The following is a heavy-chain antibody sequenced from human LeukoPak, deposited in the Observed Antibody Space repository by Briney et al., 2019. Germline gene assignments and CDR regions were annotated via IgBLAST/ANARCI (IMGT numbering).Heavy chain of an antibody. CDR2: ISAYNGNT. Sequence: ASVKVSCKASGYTFTSYGISWVRQAPGQGLEWMGWISAYNGNTNYAQKLQGRVTMTTDTSTSTAYMELRSLRSDDTAVYYCARDPISRGYYYMDVWGKGTTVTISS. CDR3: ARDPISRGYYYMDV. V-gene: IGHV1-18*01. D-gene: IGHD1-14*01. CDR1: GYTFTSYG. J-gene: IGHJ6*03.